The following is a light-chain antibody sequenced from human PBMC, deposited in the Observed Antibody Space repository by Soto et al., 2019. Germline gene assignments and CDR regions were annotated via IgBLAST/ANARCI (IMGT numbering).Light chain of an antibody. J-gene: IGKJ1*01. CDR3: QQYGSSPWT. CDR2: HTS. Sequence: EIGVTQSPGTLSLSPGERATLSCRASQSVSSSFVAWFQQKPGQAPRLLIHHTSTRATGIPDRFSGSGSGTDFTLTIKRLEPEDFAMYFCQQYGSSPWTFGQGTKVDIK. CDR1: QSVSSSF. V-gene: IGKV3-20*01.